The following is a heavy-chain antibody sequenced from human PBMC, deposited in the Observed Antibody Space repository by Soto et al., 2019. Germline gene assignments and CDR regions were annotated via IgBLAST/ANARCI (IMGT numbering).Heavy chain of an antibody. CDR2: IIAIFGTP. CDR1: GGTFSSYA. D-gene: IGHD2-15*01. V-gene: IGHV1-69*13. CDR3: ARYRYCSGGRCADYSGMDV. J-gene: IGHJ6*02. Sequence: SVKVSCKASGGTFSSYAISWVRQAPGQGLEWMGGIIAIFGTPNYAQKFQGRVTFTADESTSTAYMELNSLRSEDTAVYYCARYRYCSGGRCADYSGMDVWGQGTTVTVSS.